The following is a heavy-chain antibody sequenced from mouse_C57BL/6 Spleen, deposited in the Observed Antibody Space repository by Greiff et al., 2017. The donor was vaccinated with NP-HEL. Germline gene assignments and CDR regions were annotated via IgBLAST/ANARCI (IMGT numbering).Heavy chain of an antibody. J-gene: IGHJ2*01. D-gene: IGHD1-1*01. V-gene: IGHV1-76*01. Sequence: VQLQQSGAELVRPGASVKLSCKASGYTFTDYYINWVKQRPGQGLEWIARIYPGSGNTYYNEKFKGKATLTAEKSSSTAYMQLSSLTSEDSAVYVCARRGSSYDYYFDYWGQGTTLTVSS. CDR1: GYTFTDYY. CDR2: IYPGSGNT. CDR3: ARRGSSYDYYFDY.